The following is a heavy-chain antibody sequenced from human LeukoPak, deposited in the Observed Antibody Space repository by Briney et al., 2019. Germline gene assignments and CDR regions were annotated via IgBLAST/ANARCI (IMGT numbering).Heavy chain of an antibody. D-gene: IGHD3-10*01. CDR2: IKQDGSEK. CDR1: GFTFSSYW. Sequence: GGSLRLSCAASGFTFSSYWMSWVRQAPGKGLEWVANIKQDGSEKYYVDSVKGRFTISRDNAKNSLYLQMNSLRTEDTAVYYCTTEAMVRGVITAYWGQGTLVTVSS. J-gene: IGHJ4*02. CDR3: TTEAMVRGVITAY. V-gene: IGHV3-7*03.